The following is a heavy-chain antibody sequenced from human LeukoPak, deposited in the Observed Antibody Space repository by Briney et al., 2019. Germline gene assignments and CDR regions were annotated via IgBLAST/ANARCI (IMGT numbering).Heavy chain of an antibody. CDR3: ATGLGCSGGSCYSGFDP. D-gene: IGHD2-15*01. J-gene: IGHJ5*02. Sequence: SETLSLTCTVSGGSISSYYWSWIRQPPGKGLEWIGYIYYSGSTNYNPSLKSRVTISVDTSKNQFSLELSSVTAADTAVYYCATGLGCSGGSCYSGFDPWGQGTLVTVSS. CDR2: IYYSGST. V-gene: IGHV4-59*01. CDR1: GGSISSYY.